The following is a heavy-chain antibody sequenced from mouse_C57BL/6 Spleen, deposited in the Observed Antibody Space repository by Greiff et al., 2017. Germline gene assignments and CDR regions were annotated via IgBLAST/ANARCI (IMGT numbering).Heavy chain of an antibody. CDR3: ARRDYYGSTSFFDD. J-gene: IGHJ2*01. V-gene: IGHV1-42*01. CDR2: INPSTGGT. Sequence: EVQLVESGPELVKPGASVKISCKASGYSFTGYYMNWVKQSPEKSLEWIGEINPSTGGTTYNQKFKAKATLTVDKSSSTAYMQLKSLTSEDSAVYYCARRDYYGSTSFFDDWGQGTTLTVSS. D-gene: IGHD1-1*01. CDR1: GYSFTGYY.